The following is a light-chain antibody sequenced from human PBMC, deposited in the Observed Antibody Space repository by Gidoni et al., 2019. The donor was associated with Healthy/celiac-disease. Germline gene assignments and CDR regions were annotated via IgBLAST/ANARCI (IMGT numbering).Light chain of an antibody. J-gene: IGKJ1*01. V-gene: IGKV1-5*03. CDR3: QQYNSYLWT. Sequence: DIQMTKSPSTLSASVGDRVTITCRASQSISSWLAWYQQKPGKAPKLLIYKASSLESGVPSRFSGSGSGTEFTLTISSLQPDEFATYYCQQYNSYLWTFGQGTKVEIK. CDR2: KAS. CDR1: QSISSW.